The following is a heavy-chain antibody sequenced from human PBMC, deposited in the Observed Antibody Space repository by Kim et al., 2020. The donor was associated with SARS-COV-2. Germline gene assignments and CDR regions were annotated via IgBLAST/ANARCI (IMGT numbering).Heavy chain of an antibody. J-gene: IGHJ6*02. D-gene: IGHD3-22*01. CDR3: ASTPPAGDGYNGMDV. V-gene: IGHV4-34*01. CDR1: GGSFSGYY. Sequence: SETLSLTCAVYGGSFSGYYWSWIRQPPGKGLEWIGEINHSGSTNYNPSLKSRVTISVDTSKNQFSLKLSSVTAADTAVYYCASTPPAGDGYNGMDVWGQGTTVTVSS. CDR2: INHSGST.